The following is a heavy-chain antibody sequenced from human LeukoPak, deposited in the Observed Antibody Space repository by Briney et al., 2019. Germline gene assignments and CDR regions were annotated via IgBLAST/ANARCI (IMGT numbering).Heavy chain of an antibody. CDR1: GFTFSSYS. CDR2: ISSSSSYI. J-gene: IGHJ4*02. D-gene: IGHD5-12*01. V-gene: IGHV3-21*01. Sequence: GGSLRLSCAASGFTFSSYSMNWVRQAPGKGLEWVSSISSSSSYIYYADSVKGRFTISRDNAKNSLYLQMNSLRAEDVAVYYCASSGGSGGHDYWGQGTLVTVSS. CDR3: ASSGGSGGHDY.